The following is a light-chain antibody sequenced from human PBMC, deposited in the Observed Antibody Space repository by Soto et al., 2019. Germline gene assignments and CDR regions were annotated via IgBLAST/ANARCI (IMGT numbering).Light chain of an antibody. J-gene: IGLJ3*02. CDR3: ATWDDSLSGHGV. CDR1: SSNIGDNY. Sequence: QSVLTQPPSASGTPGQRVTISCSGSSSNIGDNYVYWYQQFPGAAPKLLIYSNNQRPLGVPDRFSASKSGTSASLAINGLRSEDEADYYCATWDDSLSGHGVFGGGTQLTVL. V-gene: IGLV1-47*02. CDR2: SNN.